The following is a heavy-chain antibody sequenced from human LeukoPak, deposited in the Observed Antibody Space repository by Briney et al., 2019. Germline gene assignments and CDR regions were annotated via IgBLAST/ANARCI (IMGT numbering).Heavy chain of an antibody. V-gene: IGHV5-51*01. Sequence: GESLKISCKGSGYSFTSYWIGWVRQMPGEGLEWMGIIYPGDSDTRYSPSFQGQVTISADKSISTAYLQWSSLKASDTAMYYCARGRSGYCSGGSCRNWFDPWGQGTLVTVSS. D-gene: IGHD2-15*01. CDR3: ARGRSGYCSGGSCRNWFDP. CDR1: GYSFTSYW. J-gene: IGHJ5*02. CDR2: IYPGDSDT.